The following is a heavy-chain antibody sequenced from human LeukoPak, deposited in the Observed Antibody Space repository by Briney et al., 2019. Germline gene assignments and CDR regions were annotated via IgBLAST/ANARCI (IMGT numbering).Heavy chain of an antibody. D-gene: IGHD6-13*01. CDR1: GGSISSSSYY. Sequence: PSETLSLTCTVSGGSISSSSYYWGWIRQPPGKGLEWIGSIYYSGSTYYNPSLKSRVTISVDTSKNQFSLKLSSVTAADTAMYYCARGAAAGPSRFDPWGQGTLVTVSS. J-gene: IGHJ5*02. V-gene: IGHV4-39*01. CDR2: IYYSGST. CDR3: ARGAAAGPSRFDP.